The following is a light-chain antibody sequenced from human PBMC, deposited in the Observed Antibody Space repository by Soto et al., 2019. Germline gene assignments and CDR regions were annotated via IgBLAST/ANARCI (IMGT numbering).Light chain of an antibody. CDR1: HSVTIY. J-gene: IGKJ1*01. Sequence: EIMMTQSPATVPVSPGERATLSCRASHSVTIYLAWYQQKPGQAPRLLIYSASSRATGIPDRFSGSGSGTDFTLTISRLEPEDFAVYYCQQYGSSPETFGQGTKVDI. CDR3: QQYGSSPET. CDR2: SAS. V-gene: IGKV3-20*01.